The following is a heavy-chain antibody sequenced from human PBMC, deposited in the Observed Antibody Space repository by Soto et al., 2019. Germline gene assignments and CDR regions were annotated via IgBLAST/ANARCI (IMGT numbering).Heavy chain of an antibody. D-gene: IGHD6-13*01. CDR2: IYYSGIT. Sequence: PSETLSLTCTVSGGSISSYYWSWIRQPPGKGLEWIGYIYYSGITDYNPSLKSRVTISVDTSKSQFSLKLSSVTAADTAVYYCARIVAAADPNWFDPWGQGTQVTVSS. J-gene: IGHJ5*02. CDR1: GGSISSYY. CDR3: ARIVAAADPNWFDP. V-gene: IGHV4-59*01.